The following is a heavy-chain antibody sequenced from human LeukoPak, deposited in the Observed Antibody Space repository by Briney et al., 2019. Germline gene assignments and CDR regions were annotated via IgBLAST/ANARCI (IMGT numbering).Heavy chain of an antibody. CDR3: ARGAYYDFWSGYYSFDY. Sequence: PSETLSLTCTVSGGSISSSSYYWGWIRQPPGKGLEWIGSIYYSGSTYYNPSLKSRVTISVDTSKNQFSLKLSSVTAADTAVYYCARGAYYDFWSGYYSFDYWGQGTLVTVSS. CDR2: IYYSGST. V-gene: IGHV4-39*07. D-gene: IGHD3-3*01. J-gene: IGHJ4*02. CDR1: GGSISSSSYY.